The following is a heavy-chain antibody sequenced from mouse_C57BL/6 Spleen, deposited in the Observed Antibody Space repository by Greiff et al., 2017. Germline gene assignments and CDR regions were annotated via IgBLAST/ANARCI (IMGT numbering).Heavy chain of an antibody. CDR1: GFTFSDYG. CDR2: ISSGSSTI. CDR3: ARPYYYGSSYSYAMDY. Sequence: EVQVVESGGGLVKPGGSLKLSCAASGFTFSDYGMHWVRQAPEKGLEWVAYISSGSSTIYYADTVKGRFTISRDNAKNTLFLQMTSLRSEDTAMYYCARPYYYGSSYSYAMDYWGQGTSVTVSS. D-gene: IGHD1-1*01. J-gene: IGHJ4*01. V-gene: IGHV5-17*01.